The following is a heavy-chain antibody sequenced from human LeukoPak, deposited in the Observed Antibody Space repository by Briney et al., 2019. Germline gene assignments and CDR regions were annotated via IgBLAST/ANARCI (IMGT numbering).Heavy chain of an antibody. J-gene: IGHJ4*02. D-gene: IGHD4-23*01. CDR1: GYTFTGYF. V-gene: IGHV1-2*02. Sequence: ASVKVSCKASGYTFTGYFVHWVRQAPGQGLEWMGWINPNSGGTNYAQKFQGRVTMTRDTSISTAYMELSRLRSDDTAVYYCAISDYGGKSPPLDYWGQGTLVTVSS. CDR3: AISDYGGKSPPLDY. CDR2: INPNSGGT.